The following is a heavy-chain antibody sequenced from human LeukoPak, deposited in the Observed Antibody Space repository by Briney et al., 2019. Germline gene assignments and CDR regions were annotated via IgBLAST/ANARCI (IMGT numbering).Heavy chain of an antibody. D-gene: IGHD6-6*01. J-gene: IGHJ6*03. CDR2: VAESGVAT. CDR1: GFAFSTYG. V-gene: IGHV3-23*01. Sequence: PGGSLRLSCAASGFAFSTYGMHWVRQAPGKGLEWVSGVAESGVATYYADSVKGRFTISRDNSRNTLSLQMNSLRAEDTAVYYCARAIAARPFGYYYYMDVWGKGTTVTVSS. CDR3: ARAIAARPFGYYYYMDV.